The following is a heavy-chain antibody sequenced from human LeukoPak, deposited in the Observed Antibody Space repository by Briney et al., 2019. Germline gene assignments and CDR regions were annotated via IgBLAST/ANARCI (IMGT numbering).Heavy chain of an antibody. Sequence: SETLSLTCVVYGGSFSGYYWSWIRQPPGKGLEWIGEINHSGSTNYNPSLKSRVTISVDTSKNQFSLKLSSVTAADTAVYYCARVCSSTSCYSHAFDICGQGTMVTVSS. CDR3: ARVCSSTSCYSHAFDI. J-gene: IGHJ3*02. D-gene: IGHD2-2*01. V-gene: IGHV4-34*01. CDR2: INHSGST. CDR1: GGSFSGYY.